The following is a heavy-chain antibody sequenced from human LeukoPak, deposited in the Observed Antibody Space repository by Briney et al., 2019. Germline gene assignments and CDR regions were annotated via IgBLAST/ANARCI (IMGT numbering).Heavy chain of an antibody. V-gene: IGHV3-23*01. J-gene: IGHJ4*02. CDR1: VFPFGATA. CDR3: AKGGGITLGGVLY. CDR2: VTGNGGST. D-gene: IGHD3-16*01. Sequence: GGSLRLSSEPPVFPFGATAINWVPPNLGRGLEWVSTVTGNGGSTNYADSVKGRFTISRDNSKNTLYLQMNSLRAEDTAVYYCAKGGGITLGGVLYWGQGNLVTVSS.